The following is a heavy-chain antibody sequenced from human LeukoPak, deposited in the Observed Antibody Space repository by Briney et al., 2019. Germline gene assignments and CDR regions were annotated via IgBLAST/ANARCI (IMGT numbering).Heavy chain of an antibody. J-gene: IGHJ4*02. D-gene: IGHD3-10*01. CDR3: GRQGYTAGYYFVGY. CDR1: GGSINSYY. Sequence: PSETLSLTCTVSGGSINSYYWGWVRQPAGKGLEWIGRIYPTGTTNYSPSFKSRLTMSLDTSKNQFSLKLRSVTAADTAVYYCGRQGYTAGYYFVGYWSQGTLVTVSS. V-gene: IGHV4-4*07. CDR2: IYPTGTT.